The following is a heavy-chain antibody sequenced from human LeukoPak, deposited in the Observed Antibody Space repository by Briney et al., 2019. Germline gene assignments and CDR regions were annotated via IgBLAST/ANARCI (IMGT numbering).Heavy chain of an antibody. Sequence: GGSLRLSCAASGFTFSSYSMNWVRQAPGKGLEWVSSISSSSSYIYYADSVKGRFTISRDNAKNSLYLQMNSLRADDTAVYYCARSGYGYGDAFDIWGQGTMVTVSS. J-gene: IGHJ3*02. D-gene: IGHD5-18*01. CDR3: ARSGYGYGDAFDI. CDR1: GFTFSSYS. CDR2: ISSSSSYI. V-gene: IGHV3-21*04.